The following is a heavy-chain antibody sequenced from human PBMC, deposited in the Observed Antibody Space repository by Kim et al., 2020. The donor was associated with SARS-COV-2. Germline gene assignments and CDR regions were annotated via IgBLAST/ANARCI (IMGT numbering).Heavy chain of an antibody. D-gene: IGHD3-10*01. CDR3: ARDRTDYYGSGSFNDY. J-gene: IGHJ4*02. Sequence: GGSLRLSCAASGFTVSSNYMSWVRQAPGKGLEWVSVIYSGGSTYYADSVKGRFTISRDNSKNTLYLQMNSLRAEDTAVYYCARDRTDYYGSGSFNDYWGQGTLVTVSS. CDR1: GFTVSSNY. V-gene: IGHV3-53*01. CDR2: IYSGGST.